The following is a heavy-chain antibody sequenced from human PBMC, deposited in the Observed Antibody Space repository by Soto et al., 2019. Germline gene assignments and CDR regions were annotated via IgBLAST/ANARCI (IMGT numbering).Heavy chain of an antibody. CDR1: GGTFNSDT. CDR3: ARGPVRGMGGDS. J-gene: IGHJ5*01. V-gene: IGHV1-69*02. Sequence: QVQLVQSGAEVKEPGSSVKVSCKASGGTFNSDTINWVRQAPGQGLEWMGRINSILGISNYAQKFQGRIAITADKSTNSGYMELSGLGSEDTAVYYCARGPVRGMGGDSWGQGTLVTVSS. CDR2: INSILGIS. D-gene: IGHD3-16*01.